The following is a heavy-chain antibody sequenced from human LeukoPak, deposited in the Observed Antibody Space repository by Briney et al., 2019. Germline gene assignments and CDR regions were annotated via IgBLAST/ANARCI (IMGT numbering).Heavy chain of an antibody. J-gene: IGHJ4*02. Sequence: GGSLRLSCAASGFTFSSYAMSWVRQAPGKGLEWVAVIWYDGSNKYYADSVKGRFTISRDNSKNTLYLQMNSLRAEDTAVYYCARGRLSFEPILDYWGQGTLVTVSS. CDR1: GFTFSSYA. V-gene: IGHV3-33*08. CDR2: IWYDGSNK. CDR3: ARGRLSFEPILDY. D-gene: IGHD3-9*01.